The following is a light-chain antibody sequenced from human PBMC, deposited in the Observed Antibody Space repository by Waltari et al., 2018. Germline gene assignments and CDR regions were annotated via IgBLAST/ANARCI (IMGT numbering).Light chain of an antibody. CDR1: QDISNY. J-gene: IGKJ3*01. CDR3: QQFESYPRT. Sequence: DILLTQSPYVLAASVGNRISITCRASQDISNYLAWLQQKPGKAPKVLIYAASSLQSGVPARFSGSGSGAEFTLTISSLQPEDFATYYCQQFESYPRTFGPGTAVDIK. CDR2: AAS. V-gene: IGKV1-9*01.